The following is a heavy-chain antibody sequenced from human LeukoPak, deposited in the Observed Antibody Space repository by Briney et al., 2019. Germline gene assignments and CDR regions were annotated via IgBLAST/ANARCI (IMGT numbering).Heavy chain of an antibody. V-gene: IGHV4-34*01. CDR1: GGSFSGYY. CDR2: INHSGST. CDR3: ARGITMVQGVIRWFDP. D-gene: IGHD3-10*01. J-gene: IGHJ5*02. Sequence: SETLSLTCAVYGGSFSGYYWSWIRQPPGEGLEWVGEINHSGSTNYNPSLKSRVTISVDTSKNQFSLKLSSVTAADTAVYYCARGITMVQGVIRWFDPWGQGILVTVSS.